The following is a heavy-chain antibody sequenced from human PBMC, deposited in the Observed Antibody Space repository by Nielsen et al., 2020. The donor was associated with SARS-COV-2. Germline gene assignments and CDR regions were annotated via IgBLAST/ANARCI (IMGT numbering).Heavy chain of an antibody. CDR3: AREEGPPIAAAGTADLDYGMDV. J-gene: IGHJ6*02. CDR2: INPSGGST. Sequence: ASVKVSCKASGYTFTSYYMHWVRQAPGQGLEWMGIINPSGGSTSYAQKFQGRVTMTRDTSTSTDYMELSSLRSEDTAVYYCAREEGPPIAAAGTADLDYGMDVWGQGTTVTVSS. CDR1: GYTFTSYY. V-gene: IGHV1-46*01. D-gene: IGHD6-13*01.